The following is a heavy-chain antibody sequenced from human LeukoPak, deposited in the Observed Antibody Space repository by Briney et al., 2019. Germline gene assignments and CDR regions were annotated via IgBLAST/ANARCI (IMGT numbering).Heavy chain of an antibody. Sequence: PSETLSLTCSVSGGFISSDYWTWVRQPPGKGLEWIGYIYYSGSTNYNPSLKSRVTISLDTSKNQFSLKLSSVTAADTAVYYCARESPYDGAFDIWGQGTVVTVSS. CDR3: ARESPYDGAFDI. CDR2: IYYSGST. V-gene: IGHV4-59*01. CDR1: GGFISSDY. D-gene: IGHD5-12*01. J-gene: IGHJ3*02.